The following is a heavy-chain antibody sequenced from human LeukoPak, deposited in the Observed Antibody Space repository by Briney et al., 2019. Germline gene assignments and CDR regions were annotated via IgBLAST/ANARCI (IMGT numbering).Heavy chain of an antibody. CDR2: MNPNSGNT. CDR3: ARPPPMVRGASGY. CDR1: GGTFSSYA. V-gene: IGHV1-8*02. Sequence: GASVKVSCKASGGTFSSYAISWVRQATGQGLEWMGWMNPNSGNTGYAQKFQGRVTMTRSTSISTAYMELSSLRSEDTAVYYCARPPPMVRGASGYWGQGTLVTVSS. D-gene: IGHD3-10*01. J-gene: IGHJ4*02.